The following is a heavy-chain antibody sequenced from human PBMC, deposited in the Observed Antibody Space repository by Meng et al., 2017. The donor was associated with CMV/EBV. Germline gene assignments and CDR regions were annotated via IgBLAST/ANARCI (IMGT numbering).Heavy chain of an antibody. CDR1: GFTFSSYS. V-gene: IGHV3-21*01. D-gene: IGHD5-24*01. CDR3: ARDRVEMATINYFDY. J-gene: IGHJ4*02. Sequence: EVQLVESGXXVXKPGGXXSXXXXXSGFTFSSYSMNWVRQAPGKGLEWVSSISSSSSYIYYADSVKGRFTISRDNAKNSLYLQMNSLRAEDTAVYYCARDRVEMATINYFDYWGQGTLVTVSS. CDR2: ISSSSSYI.